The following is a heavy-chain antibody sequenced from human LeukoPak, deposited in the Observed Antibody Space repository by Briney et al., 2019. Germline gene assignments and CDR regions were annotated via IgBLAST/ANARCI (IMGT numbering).Heavy chain of an antibody. D-gene: IGHD3/OR15-3a*01. J-gene: IGHJ6*02. V-gene: IGHV3-30*02. CDR2: IRYDGSNK. Sequence: PGGSLRLSCAASGFTFSSYGMHWVRQAPGKGLEWVAFIRYDGSNKYYADSVKGRFTISRDNSKNTLYLQMNSLRAEDTAVYYCAKDVVLGTGYTYYYYDYGMDVWGQGTTVTVSS. CDR3: AKDVVLGTGYTYYYYDYGMDV. CDR1: GFTFSSYG.